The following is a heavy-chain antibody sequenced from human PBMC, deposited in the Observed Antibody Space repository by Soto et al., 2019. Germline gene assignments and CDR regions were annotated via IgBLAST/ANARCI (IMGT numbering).Heavy chain of an antibody. Sequence: ASVKVSCKASGYTFTSYAMHWVRQAPGQRLEWMGWISAYNGNTNYAQKLQGRVTMTTDTSTSTAYMELRSLRSDDTAVYYCARDRGAYGMDVWGQGTTVTVSS. CDR3: ARDRGAYGMDV. CDR1: GYTFTSYA. CDR2: ISAYNGNT. J-gene: IGHJ6*02. V-gene: IGHV1-18*01.